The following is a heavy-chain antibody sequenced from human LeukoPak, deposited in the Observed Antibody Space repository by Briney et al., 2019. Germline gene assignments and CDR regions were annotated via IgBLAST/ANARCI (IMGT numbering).Heavy chain of an antibody. CDR2: ISISGTII. D-gene: IGHD6-19*01. J-gene: IGHJ4*02. CDR3: ARELRVAGESGEFDY. Sequence: GGSLRLSCTASGFTFNNYEFNWVRQAPGKGLEWLSYISISGTIIYYAGSVKGRFTISRDDAKNSVFLQMNSLRAEDTAIYYCARELRVAGESGEFDYWGQGTLVTVSS. CDR1: GFTFNNYE. V-gene: IGHV3-48*03.